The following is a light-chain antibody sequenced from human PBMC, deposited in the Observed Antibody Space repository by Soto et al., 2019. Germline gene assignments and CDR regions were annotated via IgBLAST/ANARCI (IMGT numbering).Light chain of an antibody. CDR1: QRMSGW. V-gene: IGKV1-5*01. Sequence: QMTHSPSPLSASVGDTVTIPCVASQRMSGWLAWYQQETGKAPKLLIYDVSALKRGVPPRFSGSGYGTEFNLTISSLQTDDFATYYCQQYDSFSVTFGQGTKVDI. CDR2: DVS. J-gene: IGKJ1*01. CDR3: QQYDSFSVT.